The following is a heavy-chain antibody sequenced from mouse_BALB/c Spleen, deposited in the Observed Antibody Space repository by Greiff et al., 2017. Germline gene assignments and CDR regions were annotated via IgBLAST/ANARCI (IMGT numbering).Heavy chain of an antibody. D-gene: IGHD2-4*01. Sequence: EVQVVESGGGLVQPGGSLKLSCAASGFTFSSYTMSWVRQTPEKRLEWVAYISNGGGSTYYPDTVKGRFTISRDNAKNTLYLQMSSLKSEDTAMYYCARRGITWYFDVWGAGTTVTVSS. V-gene: IGHV5-12-2*01. CDR2: ISNGGGST. CDR1: GFTFSSYT. J-gene: IGHJ1*01. CDR3: ARRGITWYFDV.